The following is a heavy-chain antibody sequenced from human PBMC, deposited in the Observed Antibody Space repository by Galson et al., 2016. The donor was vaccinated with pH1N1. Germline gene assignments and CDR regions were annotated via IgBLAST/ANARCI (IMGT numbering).Heavy chain of an antibody. V-gene: IGHV5-51*01. D-gene: IGHD6-19*01. Sequence: QSGAEVKKPGESLKISCEVSGYSFTNYWIGWARQMPGRGLEWMGIIFLGDSDTRYSPSFQGQVTISADKSITTAYLQWSSLKASDTAIYYCARQGGYNSGRGDFGAFDIWGQGTVVTVSS. CDR2: IFLGDSDT. CDR3: ARQGGYNSGRGDFGAFDI. CDR1: GYSFTNYW. J-gene: IGHJ3*02.